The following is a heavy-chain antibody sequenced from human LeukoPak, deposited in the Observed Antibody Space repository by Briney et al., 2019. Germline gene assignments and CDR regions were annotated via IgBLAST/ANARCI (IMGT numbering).Heavy chain of an antibody. Sequence: AGGSLRLSCAASGFTFSSYWMSWVRQAPGKGLEWVANIKQDGSEKYYVDSVKGRFTISRDNAKNSLYLQMNSLRAEDTAVYYCARAGIRSYLKVNWFDPWGQGTLVTVSS. D-gene: IGHD3-10*01. V-gene: IGHV3-7*01. J-gene: IGHJ5*02. CDR2: IKQDGSEK. CDR1: GFTFSSYW. CDR3: ARAGIRSYLKVNWFDP.